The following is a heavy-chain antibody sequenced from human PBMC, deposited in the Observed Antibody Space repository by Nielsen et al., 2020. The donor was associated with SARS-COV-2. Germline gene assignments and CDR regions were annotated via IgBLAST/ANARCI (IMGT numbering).Heavy chain of an antibody. CDR3: AHQLVSMVRGVIRGFDP. D-gene: IGHD3-10*01. CDR2: IYWDDDK. CDR1: GFSLSTSGMC. Sequence: SGPTLVKPTQTLTLTCTFSGFSLSTSGMCVSWIRQPPGKALEWLALIYWDDDKRYSPSLKSRLTITKDTSKNQVVLTMTNMDPVDTATYYCAHQLVSMVRGVIRGFDPWGQGTLVTVSS. J-gene: IGHJ5*02. V-gene: IGHV2-5*08.